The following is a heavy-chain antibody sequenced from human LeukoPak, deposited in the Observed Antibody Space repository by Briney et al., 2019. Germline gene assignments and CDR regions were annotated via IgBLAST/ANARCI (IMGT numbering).Heavy chain of an antibody. V-gene: IGHV1-69*04. CDR2: ITPSLGTT. J-gene: IGHJ4*02. D-gene: IGHD2/OR15-2a*01. CDR3: ATFSAQDY. Sequence: SVKVSCKASGGSFSSFAISWVRQAPGQGLEWMGRITPSLGTTNYARNFQGRVSITADKSTSTAYMELTSLRSDDTALYYCATFSAQDYWGQGTLVTVSS. CDR1: GGSFSSFA.